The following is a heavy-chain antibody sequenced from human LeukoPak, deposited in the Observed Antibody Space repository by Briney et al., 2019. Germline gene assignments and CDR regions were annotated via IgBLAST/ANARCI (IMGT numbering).Heavy chain of an antibody. D-gene: IGHD3-10*02. CDR1: GGTFSSYA. V-gene: IGHV1-2*04. Sequence: GASVKVSCKASGGTFSSYAISWVRQAPGQGLEWMGWINPNSGGTNYAQKFQGWVTMTRDTSISTAYMELSRLRSDDTAVYYCARATSVRGVNGMDVWGQGTTVTVSS. CDR2: INPNSGGT. J-gene: IGHJ6*02. CDR3: ARATSVRGVNGMDV.